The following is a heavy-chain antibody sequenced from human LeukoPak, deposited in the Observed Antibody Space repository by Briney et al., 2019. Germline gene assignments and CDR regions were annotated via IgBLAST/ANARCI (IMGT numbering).Heavy chain of an antibody. J-gene: IGHJ4*02. V-gene: IGHV3-30*03. CDR3: ARDWFGYGDW. Sequence: PGRSLRLSCAASGFTFSSYGMHWVRQAPGKGLEWVAVISYDGSNKYYADSVKGRFTISRDNSKNTLYLQMNSLRAEDTAVYYCARDWFGYGDWWGQGTLVTVSS. CDR1: GFTFSSYG. D-gene: IGHD3-16*01. CDR2: ISYDGSNK.